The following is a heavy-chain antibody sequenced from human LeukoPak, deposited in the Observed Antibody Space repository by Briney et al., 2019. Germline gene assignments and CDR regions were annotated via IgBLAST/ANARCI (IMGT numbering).Heavy chain of an antibody. CDR2: ISGSGGST. V-gene: IGHV3-23*01. D-gene: IGHD3-10*01. Sequence: PGGSLRLSCAASGFTFSSYAMSWVRQAPGKGLEWVSAISGSGGSTYYADSVKGRFTISRDNSKNTLCLQMNSLRAEDTAVYYCASHYYGSGSYEDGTDAFDIWGQGTMVTVSS. J-gene: IGHJ3*02. CDR1: GFTFSSYA. CDR3: ASHYYGSGSYEDGTDAFDI.